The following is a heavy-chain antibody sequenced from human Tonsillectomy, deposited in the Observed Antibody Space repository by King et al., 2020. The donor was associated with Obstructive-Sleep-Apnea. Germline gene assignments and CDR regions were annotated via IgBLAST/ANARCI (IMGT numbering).Heavy chain of an antibody. J-gene: IGHJ4*02. V-gene: IGHV3-53*04. CDR2: IFSGGST. CDR1: GFTVSSNY. D-gene: IGHD3-22*01. CDR3: ARGHYYYDSSGYYLPDY. Sequence: VQLVESGGGLVQPGGSLRLSCAASGFTVSSNYMSWVRQAPGKGLEWVSVIFSGGSTYYADSVKGPFTISRHNSKNTLYLQMNSLRAEDTAVYYCARGHYYYDSSGYYLPDYWGQGTLVTVSS.